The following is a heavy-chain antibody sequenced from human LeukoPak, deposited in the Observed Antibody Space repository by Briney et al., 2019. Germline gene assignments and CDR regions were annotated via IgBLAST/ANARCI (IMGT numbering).Heavy chain of an antibody. Sequence: GGSLRLSCAASGFTVSSNYMSWVRQAPGKGLEWVSVIYSGGSTYYADSVKGRFTISRDNSKNTLYLQMNSLRAEDTAVYYCARGPYGDYLDYWGQGTLVTVSS. J-gene: IGHJ4*02. V-gene: IGHV3-53*01. CDR3: ARGPYGDYLDY. CDR1: GFTVSSNY. CDR2: IYSGGST. D-gene: IGHD4-17*01.